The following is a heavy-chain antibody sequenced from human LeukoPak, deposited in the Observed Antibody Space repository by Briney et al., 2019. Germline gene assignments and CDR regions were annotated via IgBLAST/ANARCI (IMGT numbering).Heavy chain of an antibody. Sequence: SETLSLTCTVSGGSISCGSEHWRGRRQPGGKGLEWIVRIYTSGSTNYHPSRKSRVTISVDTSKNQFSLKLSSVPAADTAVYYCARGHSIEPYYYYYYMDVWGKGATVTVSS. CDR2: IYTSGST. CDR3: ARGHSIEPYYYYYYMDV. J-gene: IGHJ6*03. V-gene: IGHV4-61*02. D-gene: IGHD4-11*01. CDR1: GGSISCGSEH.